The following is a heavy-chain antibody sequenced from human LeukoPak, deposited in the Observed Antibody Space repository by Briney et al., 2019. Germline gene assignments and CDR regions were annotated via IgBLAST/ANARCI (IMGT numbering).Heavy chain of an antibody. J-gene: IGHJ3*02. CDR3: ARLYYYDSSGYYSRRDAFDI. Sequence: SETLSLTCAVYGGSFSGYYWSWIRQPPGKGLEWIGEINHSGSTNYNPSLKSRVTISVDTSKNQFSLKLSSVTAADTAVYYCARLYYYDSSGYYSRRDAFDIWGQGTMVTVSS. D-gene: IGHD3-22*01. CDR2: INHSGST. CDR1: GGSFSGYY. V-gene: IGHV4-34*01.